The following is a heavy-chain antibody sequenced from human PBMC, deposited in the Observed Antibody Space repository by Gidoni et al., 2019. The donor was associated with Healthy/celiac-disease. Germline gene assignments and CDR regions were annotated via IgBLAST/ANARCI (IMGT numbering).Heavy chain of an antibody. CDR3: AKAHSSGWYYFDY. CDR1: GFTFSPYA. CDR2: TSYDGSNK. J-gene: IGHJ4*02. Sequence: QVQLVESGGGVVQPGRSLRLSCAASGFTFSPYAMHWVRQAPGQGLEWVTVTSYDGSNKYYADSVKGRFTISRDNSKNTLYLEMNRLRAEDTAVYYCAKAHSSGWYYFDYWGQGTVVTVSS. V-gene: IGHV3-30*18. D-gene: IGHD6-19*01.